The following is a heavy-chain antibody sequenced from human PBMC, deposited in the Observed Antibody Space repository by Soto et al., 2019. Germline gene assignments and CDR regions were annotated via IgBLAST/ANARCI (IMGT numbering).Heavy chain of an antibody. CDR1: GGSFSGYY. D-gene: IGHD6-13*01. CDR2: INHSGST. Sequence: QVQLQQWGAGLLKPSETLSLTCAVYGGSFSGYYWSWIRQPPGKGLEWIGEINHSGSTNYNPSLKSRVTISVDKSKNQFSLKLSSVTAADTAVYYCAMRIAAARRFDPWGQGTLVTVSS. CDR3: AMRIAAARRFDP. J-gene: IGHJ5*02. V-gene: IGHV4-34*01.